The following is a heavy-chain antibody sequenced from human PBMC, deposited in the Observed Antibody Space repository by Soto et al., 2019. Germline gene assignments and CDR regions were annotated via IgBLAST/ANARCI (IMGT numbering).Heavy chain of an antibody. V-gene: IGHV3-30*18. CDR1: GFTFSSYG. D-gene: IGHD3-22*01. CDR3: AKDNPQYYYDSSGYSPGGY. CDR2: ISYDGSNK. J-gene: IGHJ4*02. Sequence: QVQLVESGGGVVQPGRSLRLSCAASGFTFSSYGMHWVRQAPGKGLEWVAVISYDGSNKYYADSVKGRFTIYRDNSKNTLYMQMNSLRAEDTAVYYCAKDNPQYYYDSSGYSPGGYWGQGTLVTVSS.